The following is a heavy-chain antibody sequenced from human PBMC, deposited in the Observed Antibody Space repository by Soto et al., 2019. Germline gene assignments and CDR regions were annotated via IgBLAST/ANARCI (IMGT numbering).Heavy chain of an antibody. Sequence: SSETLSLTCAVSGGSISSSNWWSWVRQPPGKGLERIGEFYHSGSTNYNPSLKSRVTISVDKSKNQFSLKLSSVTAADTAVYYCATIGFADTYYYGSGSPPSDCGMDVWGQGTTVTVSS. CDR1: GGSISSSNW. CDR2: FYHSGST. V-gene: IGHV4-4*02. D-gene: IGHD3-10*01. J-gene: IGHJ6*02. CDR3: ATIGFADTYYYGSGSPPSDCGMDV.